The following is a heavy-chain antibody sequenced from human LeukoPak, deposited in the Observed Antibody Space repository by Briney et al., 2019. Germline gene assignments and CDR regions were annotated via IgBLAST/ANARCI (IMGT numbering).Heavy chain of an antibody. Sequence: GRSLRLSCAASGFTFNTYAMHWVRQAPGMGLEWVAVISYDGRTKYYRDSVTGRLTVSRDNSKNTLYVQMNSLRAEDTAVYYCARANGWYGNYFDYWGQGTLVTVSS. D-gene: IGHD6-19*01. CDR1: GFTFNTYA. V-gene: IGHV3-30*04. CDR3: ARANGWYGNYFDY. CDR2: ISYDGRTK. J-gene: IGHJ4*02.